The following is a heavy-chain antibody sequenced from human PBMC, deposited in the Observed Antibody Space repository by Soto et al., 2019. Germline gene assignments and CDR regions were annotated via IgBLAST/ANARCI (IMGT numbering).Heavy chain of an antibody. CDR2: SIPMLGLA. V-gene: IGHV1-69*08. CDR3: ARDRAVAPGDY. Sequence: QVQLVQSGAEVKKPGSSVKVSCKASRDTFSSYTISWVRQAPGQGLEWMGRSIPMLGLANYAQKFQGRVTMTADKATNTAYLELNSLRPEDTAVYYCARDRAVAPGDYWGQGTLVTVSS. J-gene: IGHJ4*02. CDR1: RDTFSSYT. D-gene: IGHD3-10*01.